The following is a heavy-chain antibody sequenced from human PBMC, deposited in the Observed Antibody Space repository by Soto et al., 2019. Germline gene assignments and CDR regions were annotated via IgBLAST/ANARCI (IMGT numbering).Heavy chain of an antibody. CDR3: ARGSAAGTPYFYYGMDV. CDR1: GFTFSSYS. Sequence: QMQLVESGGGVVQPGRSLRLSCAASGFTFSSYSIHWVRQAPGKGLEWVAIISYDGGDKYFADSVKGRFTISRDNSKNTLFLQIHSLRTEDAAVYFCARGSAAGTPYFYYGMDVW. J-gene: IGHJ6*01. CDR2: ISYDGGDK. V-gene: IGHV3-30-3*01. D-gene: IGHD6-13*01.